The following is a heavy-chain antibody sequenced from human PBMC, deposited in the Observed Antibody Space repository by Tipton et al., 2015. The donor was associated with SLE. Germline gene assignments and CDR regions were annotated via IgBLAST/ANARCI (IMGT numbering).Heavy chain of an antibody. V-gene: IGHV4-59*01. CDR2: IYYSGST. J-gene: IGHJ4*02. CDR3: ATNWGWDSRPWVTPFDY. Sequence: LRLSCTVSGGSISSYYWSWIRQPPGKGLEWIGYIYYSGSTNYNPSLKSRVTISVDTSKNQFSLKLSSVTAADTAVYYCATNWGWDSRPWVTPFDYWGQGTLVTVSS. CDR1: GGSISSYY. D-gene: IGHD7-27*01.